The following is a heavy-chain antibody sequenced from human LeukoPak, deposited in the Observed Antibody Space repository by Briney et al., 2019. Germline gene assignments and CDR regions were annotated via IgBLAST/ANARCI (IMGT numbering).Heavy chain of an antibody. CDR3: ARTDYYDSSGYYWNY. J-gene: IGHJ4*02. Sequence: SETLSLTCTVSGGSISSYYWSWIRQPPGKGLEWIGYIYYSGSTNYNPSLKSRVTISGDTSKNQFSLKRSSATAADTAVYYWARTDYYDSSGYYWNYWGQGTLVTVSS. CDR2: IYYSGST. D-gene: IGHD3-22*01. V-gene: IGHV4-59*08. CDR1: GGSISSYY.